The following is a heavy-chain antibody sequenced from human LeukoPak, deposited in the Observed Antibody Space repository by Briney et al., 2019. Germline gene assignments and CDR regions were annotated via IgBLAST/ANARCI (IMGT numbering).Heavy chain of an antibody. D-gene: IGHD2-15*01. Sequence: SETLSLTCTVSDGSISSSSYYWGWIRQPPGKGLGWIGSIYYSGSTYYNPSLKSRVTISVDTSKNQFSLKLSSVTAADTAVYYCARQEGYCGGGSCFPYYYGMDVWGQGTTVTVSS. CDR1: DGSISSSSYY. J-gene: IGHJ6*02. CDR2: IYYSGST. CDR3: ARQEGYCGGGSCFPYYYGMDV. V-gene: IGHV4-39*01.